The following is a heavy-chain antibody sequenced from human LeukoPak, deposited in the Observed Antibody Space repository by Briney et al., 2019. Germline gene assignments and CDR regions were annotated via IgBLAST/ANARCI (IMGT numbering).Heavy chain of an antibody. CDR1: GGSFSGYY. CDR2: INHSGST. Sequence: SETLSLTCAVYGGSFSGYYWSWIRQPPGKGLEWIGEINHSGSTNYNPSLKSRVTISVDTSKNHFSLKLSSVTAADTAVYYCARALPDYDFWSGYYKDPYYFDYWGQGTLVTVSS. CDR3: ARALPDYDFWSGYYKDPYYFDY. V-gene: IGHV4-34*01. J-gene: IGHJ4*02. D-gene: IGHD3-3*01.